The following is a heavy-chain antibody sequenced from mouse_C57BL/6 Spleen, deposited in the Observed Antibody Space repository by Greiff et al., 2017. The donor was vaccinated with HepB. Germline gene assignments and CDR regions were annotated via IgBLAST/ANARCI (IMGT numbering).Heavy chain of an antibody. CDR3: ARGEGDYDVDYAMDY. CDR2: ISYDGSN. D-gene: IGHD2-4*01. V-gene: IGHV3-6*01. CDR1: GYSITGGYY. Sequence: ESGPGLVKPSQSLSLTCSVTGYSITGGYYWNWIRQFPGNKLEWMGYISYDGSNNYNPSLKNRISITRDTSKNQFFLKLNSVTTEDTATYYCARGEGDYDVDYAMDYWGQGTSVTVSS. J-gene: IGHJ4*01.